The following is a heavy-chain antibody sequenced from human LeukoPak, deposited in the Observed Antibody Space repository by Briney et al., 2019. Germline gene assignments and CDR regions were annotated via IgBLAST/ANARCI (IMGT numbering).Heavy chain of an antibody. CDR2: IYYSGGT. V-gene: IGHV4-39*01. J-gene: IGHJ5*02. Sequence: PSETLSLTCTVSGGSISSSSYYWGWIRQPPGKGLKWIGSIYYSGGTYYNPSLKSRVTISVDTSKNQFSLKLSSVTAADTAVYYCARQIFDIAVAGGLNWFDPWGQGTLVTVSS. CDR1: GGSISSSSYY. D-gene: IGHD6-19*01. CDR3: ARQIFDIAVAGGLNWFDP.